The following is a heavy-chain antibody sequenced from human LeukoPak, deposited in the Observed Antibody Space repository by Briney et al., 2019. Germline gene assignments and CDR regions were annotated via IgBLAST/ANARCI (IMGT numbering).Heavy chain of an antibody. D-gene: IGHD1-26*01. Sequence: GASVKVSYKASGGSLNSHIFTWVRQAPGQGLEWMGKITPVIDVSKYAQKFQGRLTITADKSTATVYMELSGLKSDDTAVYYCARVNLRGSQYNWFDPWGQGTLVTVSS. CDR3: ARVNLRGSQYNWFDP. J-gene: IGHJ5*02. CDR1: GGSLNSHI. V-gene: IGHV1-69*02. CDR2: ITPVIDVS.